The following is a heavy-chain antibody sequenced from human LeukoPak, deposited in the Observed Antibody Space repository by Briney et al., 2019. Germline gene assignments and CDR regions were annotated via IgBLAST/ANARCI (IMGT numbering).Heavy chain of an antibody. CDR1: GWSFNDYY. D-gene: IGHD2-2*01. V-gene: IGHV4-34*01. CDR3: ARGQVPAARGYNWFDP. Sequence: PSETLSLTCAVYGWSFNDYYWNWIRQPPGQGLDWIGEINARGDTNINPSLKSRVTISVDTSKSQFSLRLTSMIAADTAVYYCARGQVPAARGYNWFDPWGQGTLVTVSS. CDR2: INARGDT. J-gene: IGHJ5*02.